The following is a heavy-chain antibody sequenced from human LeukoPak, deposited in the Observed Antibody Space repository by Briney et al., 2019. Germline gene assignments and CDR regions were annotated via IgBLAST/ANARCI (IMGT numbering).Heavy chain of an antibody. J-gene: IGHJ4*02. CDR1: GFTFSSYA. D-gene: IGHD3-16*01. Sequence: SGGSLRLSCAASGFTFSSYAMSWVRQAPGKGLEWVSAISGSGGSTYYADSVKGRFTISRDNSKNTLYLQMNSLGAEDTAVYYCAKGATFGGVRRTYFDYWGQGTLVTVSS. CDR3: AKGATFGGVRRTYFDY. CDR2: ISGSGGST. V-gene: IGHV3-23*01.